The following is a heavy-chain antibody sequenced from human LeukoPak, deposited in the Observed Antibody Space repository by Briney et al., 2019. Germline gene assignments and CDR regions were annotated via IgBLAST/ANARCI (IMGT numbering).Heavy chain of an antibody. V-gene: IGHV4-34*01. Sequence: SETLSLTCAVYVGSFSGYYWSWIRQPPGKGLEWIGEINHSGSTNYNPSLKSRVTISVDTSKNQFSLKLISVTAADTAVYYCARARRGYSTSWYEDWGQGTLVTVSS. CDR3: ARARRGYSTSWYED. D-gene: IGHD6-13*01. CDR1: VGSFSGYY. CDR2: INHSGST. J-gene: IGHJ4*02.